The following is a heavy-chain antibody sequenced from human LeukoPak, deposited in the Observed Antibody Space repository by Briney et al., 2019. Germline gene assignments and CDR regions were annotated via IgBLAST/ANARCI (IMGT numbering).Heavy chain of an antibody. CDR1: GFTFSSYA. J-gene: IGHJ4*02. V-gene: IGHV3-30-3*02. CDR2: ISYDGSNK. Sequence: GGSLRLSCAASGFTFSSYAMHWVRQAPGKGLEWVAVISYDGSNKYYADSVKGRFTISRDNSKNTLYLQMNSLRAEDTAVYYCAKSGGPAAMRGYYFDYWGQGTLVTVSS. D-gene: IGHD2-2*01. CDR3: AKSGGPAAMRGYYFDY.